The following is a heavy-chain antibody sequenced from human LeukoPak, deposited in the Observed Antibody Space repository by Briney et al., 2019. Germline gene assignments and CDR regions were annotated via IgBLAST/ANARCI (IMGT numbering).Heavy chain of an antibody. CDR2: ISYGGSNK. D-gene: IGHD2-15*01. V-gene: IGHV3-30*04. J-gene: IGHJ4*02. Sequence: PGGSLRLSCVASGFTFSNYAMHWVRQAPGKGLEWVAVISYGGSNKFYADSVKGRFTVSRDNSKNTLYLQMNSLRAEDTALYYCAKDGLRYCSGGSCYGWADYWGQGTLVTVSS. CDR3: AKDGLRYCSGGSCYGWADY. CDR1: GFTFSNYA.